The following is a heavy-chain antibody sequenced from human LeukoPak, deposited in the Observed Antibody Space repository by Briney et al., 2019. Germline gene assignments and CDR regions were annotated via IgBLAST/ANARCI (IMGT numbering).Heavy chain of an antibody. J-gene: IGHJ5*02. V-gene: IGHV3-33*06. D-gene: IGHD2-21*01. CDR2: IWYDGSNK. Sequence: GGSLRLSCAASGFTFSSYGMHWVRQAPGKGLEWVAVIWYDGSNKYYADSVKGRFTISRDNSKNTLYLQMNSLRAEDTAVYYCAKDPHTYYNWFDPWGQGTLVTVSS. CDR3: AKDPHTYYNWFDP. CDR1: GFTFSSYG.